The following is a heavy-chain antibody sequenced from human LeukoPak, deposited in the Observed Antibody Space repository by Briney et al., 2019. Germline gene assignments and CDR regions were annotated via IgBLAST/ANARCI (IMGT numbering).Heavy chain of an antibody. J-gene: IGHJ4*02. V-gene: IGHV1-18*01. CDR2: ISVYNGNT. CDR3: ARGYCSSATCRHFDY. CDR1: GYAFTNYA. D-gene: IGHD2-2*01. Sequence: ASVKVSRKASGYAFTNYAISWVRQAPGQGLEWMGWISVYNGNTNYAQKLQGRVTMTADTSTTTAYMELRSLRSDDTAVYYCARGYCSSATCRHFDYWGQGALVTVSS.